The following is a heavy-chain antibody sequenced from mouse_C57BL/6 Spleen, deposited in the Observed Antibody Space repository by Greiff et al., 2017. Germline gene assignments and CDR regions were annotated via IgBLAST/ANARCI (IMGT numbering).Heavy chain of an antibody. CDR2: IDPENGDT. D-gene: IGHD1-1*01. CDR3: AREWGVTTDWYFDV. J-gene: IGHJ1*03. Sequence: VQLQQSGAELVKPGASVKLSCTASGFNIKDYYMHWVKQRTEQGLEWIGRIDPENGDTKYAPKFQGKATLTADTSSNTAYLQLSSLTSEDTAVYCCAREWGVTTDWYFDVWGTGTTVTVSS. V-gene: IGHV14-2*01. CDR1: GFNIKDYY.